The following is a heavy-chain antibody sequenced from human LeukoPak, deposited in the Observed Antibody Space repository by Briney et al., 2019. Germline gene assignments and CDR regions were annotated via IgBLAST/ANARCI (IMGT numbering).Heavy chain of an antibody. V-gene: IGHV1-2*02. Sequence: ASVKVSCKDSGYTFTGYYMHWVPQAPGQGLEWVGWINPNSGGTNYAQKFRGRVTMTRDTSISTAYMELSRLRSGETAVYYCARSSVKYYNILTCYYRGNWFDPWGQGTLVTVSS. CDR3: ARSSVKYYNILTCYYRGNWFDP. CDR2: INPNSGGT. J-gene: IGHJ5*02. CDR1: GYTFTGYY. D-gene: IGHD3-9*01.